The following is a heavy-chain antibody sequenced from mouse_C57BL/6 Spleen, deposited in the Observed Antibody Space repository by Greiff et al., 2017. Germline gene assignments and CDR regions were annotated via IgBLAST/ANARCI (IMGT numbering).Heavy chain of an antibody. CDR2: IYPGSGST. CDR3: ARSLRGYAMDY. J-gene: IGHJ4*01. CDR1: GYTFTSYW. V-gene: IGHV1-55*01. D-gene: IGHD1-1*01. Sequence: QVQLQQSGAELVKPGASVKMSCKASGYTFTSYWITWVKQRPGQGLEWIGDIYPGSGSTNYNEKFKSKATLTVDTSSSTAYMQLSSLTSEDSAVYYCARSLRGYAMDYWGQGTSVTVSS.